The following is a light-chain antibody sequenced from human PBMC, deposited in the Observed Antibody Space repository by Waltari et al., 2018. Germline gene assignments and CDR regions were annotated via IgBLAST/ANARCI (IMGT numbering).Light chain of an antibody. J-gene: IGLJ2*01. V-gene: IGLV1-44*01. CDR3: AAWDDSLSGHWV. CDR1: SSNIGTNL. Sequence: QSALTQPPSASGTPGQRVTIPCSGSSSNIGTNLVNWYQQPPGKAPKPLVYRNDQRPSGVPDRFSGSKSGTSASLAISGLQSEDEADYYCAAWDDSLSGHWVFGGGTKVTVL. CDR2: RND.